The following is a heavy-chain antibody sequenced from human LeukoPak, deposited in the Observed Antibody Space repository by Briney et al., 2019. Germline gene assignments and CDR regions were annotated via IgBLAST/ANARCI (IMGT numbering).Heavy chain of an antibody. CDR1: GSTFSSYS. V-gene: IGHV3-21*01. D-gene: IGHD2-15*01. CDR3: ARGPCSGGSCYSDYFDY. J-gene: IGHJ4*02. CDR2: ISSSSIYI. Sequence: GGSLRLSCAASGSTFSSYSMNWVRHAPGEGLEWVSSISSSSIYIYYADSVKGQFTIARDNAKNSLYQQMNSLRAEDTAVYYCARGPCSGGSCYSDYFDYWGQGTLVTVSS.